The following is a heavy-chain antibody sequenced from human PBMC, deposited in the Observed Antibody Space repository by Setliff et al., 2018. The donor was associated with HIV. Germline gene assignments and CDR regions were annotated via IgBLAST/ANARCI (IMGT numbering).Heavy chain of an antibody. D-gene: IGHD3-10*01. CDR1: GGSISSYC. CDR3: ARAYFGSGIYY. J-gene: IGHJ4*02. Sequence: SETLSLTCTVSGGSISSYCWNWIRQSPGRGLEWIGFIFSSGSTKYNPSLKSRVTISVDTSKNQFSLKLYSVTAADTAVYYCARAYFGSGIYYWGQGTLVTVPQ. V-gene: IGHV4-4*09. CDR2: IFSSGST.